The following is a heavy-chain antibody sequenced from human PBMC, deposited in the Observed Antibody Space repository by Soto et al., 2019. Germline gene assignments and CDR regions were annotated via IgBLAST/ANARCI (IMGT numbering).Heavy chain of an antibody. CDR1: GGSISSSNW. J-gene: IGHJ4*02. CDR3: ARRVCQPPLGY. V-gene: IGHV4-4*02. Sequence: QVQLQESGPGLVKPSGTLSLTCAVSGGSISSSNWWSWVRQPPGKGLEWIGEIYHSGSTNYNPSLKRRGPLSVDKANTQFPLMLSSVTAADTAVDYCARRVCQPPLGYWGQGTLVTVSS. CDR2: IYHSGST.